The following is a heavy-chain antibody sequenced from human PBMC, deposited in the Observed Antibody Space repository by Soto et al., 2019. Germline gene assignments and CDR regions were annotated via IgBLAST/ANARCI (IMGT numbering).Heavy chain of an antibody. J-gene: IGHJ5*02. V-gene: IGHV4-34*01. D-gene: IGHD1-26*01. Sequence: KSSETLSLTCAVYGGSFSDYYWNWIRQPPGKGLEWIGEINHSGSTNYNPSLKSRVTISVDTSKNHFSLKLSSVTAADTAVYSCARGRVGTTNWNWFDPWGQGTLGTVSS. CDR1: GGSFSDYY. CDR3: ARGRVGTTNWNWFDP. CDR2: INHSGST.